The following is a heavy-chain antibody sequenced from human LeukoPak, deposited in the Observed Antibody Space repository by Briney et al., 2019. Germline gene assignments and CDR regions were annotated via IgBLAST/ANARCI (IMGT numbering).Heavy chain of an antibody. Sequence: SQTLSLTCTVSGGSISSGDYYLSWIRQPPGKGLEWIGYIYYSGSTYYNPSLKSRVTISVDTSKNQFSLKLSSVTAADTAVYYCARAGDFWSGYYSLIDYWGQGTLVTVSS. D-gene: IGHD3-3*01. CDR3: ARAGDFWSGYYSLIDY. J-gene: IGHJ4*02. CDR2: IYYSGST. V-gene: IGHV4-30-4*08. CDR1: GGSISSGDYY.